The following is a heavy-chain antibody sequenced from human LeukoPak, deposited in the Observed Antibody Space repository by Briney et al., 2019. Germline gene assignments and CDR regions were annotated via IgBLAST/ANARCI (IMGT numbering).Heavy chain of an antibody. V-gene: IGHV3-30-3*01. CDR2: ISYDGRQK. CDR1: GFTFSDYA. J-gene: IGHJ4*02. D-gene: IGHD3-3*01. CDR3: ARVFLERLTSGYFDS. Sequence: GGSPRLSCAASGFTFSDYAMHWVRQGPGKGLEWVAVISYDGRQKYYGDSVKGRFTISRDNPKNTLYLQMNSLSDDDTAVYYCARVFLERLTSGYFDSWGQGTLVTVSP.